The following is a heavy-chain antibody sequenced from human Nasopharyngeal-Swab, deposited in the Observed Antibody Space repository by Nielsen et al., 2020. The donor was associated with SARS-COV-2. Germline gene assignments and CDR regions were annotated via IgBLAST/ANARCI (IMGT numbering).Heavy chain of an antibody. J-gene: IGHJ4*02. CDR3: ASLYGSGSYYKSGFDY. CDR2: IYSGGST. Sequence: GESLKISCAASGFTVSSNYMSWVRQAPGKGLEWVSVIYSGGSTYYADSVKGRFTISRHNSKNTLYLQMNSLRAEDTAVYYCASLYGSGSYYKSGFDYWGQGTLVTVSS. V-gene: IGHV3-53*04. CDR1: GFTVSSNY. D-gene: IGHD3-10*01.